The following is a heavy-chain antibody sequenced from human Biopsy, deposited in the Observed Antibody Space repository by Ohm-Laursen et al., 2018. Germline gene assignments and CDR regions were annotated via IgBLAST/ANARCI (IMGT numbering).Heavy chain of an antibody. Sequence: SLRLSCAASGFTFSTYAMTWVRQAPGKGLEWVSGLSGSGGSTFYADSVRGRFTISRDNSENTLYLQMNSLRAEDTAAYYCAKGQVVVGAFDIWGQGTVVTVSS. V-gene: IGHV3-23*01. CDR2: LSGSGGST. CDR1: GFTFSTYA. CDR3: AKGQVVVGAFDI. J-gene: IGHJ3*02. D-gene: IGHD2-15*01.